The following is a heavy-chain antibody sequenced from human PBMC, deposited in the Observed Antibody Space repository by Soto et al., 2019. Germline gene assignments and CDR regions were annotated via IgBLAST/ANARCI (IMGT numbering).Heavy chain of an antibody. D-gene: IGHD1-26*01. CDR3: AKNPTLQWDQYSAY. CDR1: RSA. J-gene: IGHJ4*02. CDR2: ISGGGGST. V-gene: IGHV3-23*01. Sequence: RSARWWVRQEKGKGLEWVSAISGGGGSTYYADSVKGRFTISRDNSKNTLYLQMNSLRAEDTAVYYCAKNPTLQWDQYSAYRGQGTLVPVS.